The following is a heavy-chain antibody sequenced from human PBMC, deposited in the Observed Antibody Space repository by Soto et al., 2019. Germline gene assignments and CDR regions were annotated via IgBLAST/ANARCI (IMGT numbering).Heavy chain of an antibody. Sequence: ASVQVSCKASGYTFSSYAMHWVRQAPGQRLEWMGWINAGYGNTKSSQKFQDRVTISRDTSASTAYMELTSLRSEDTAVYYCARDTGDGTFDFWGQGTLVTVSS. J-gene: IGHJ4*02. V-gene: IGHV1-3*01. CDR1: GYTFSSYA. D-gene: IGHD7-27*01. CDR3: ARDTGDGTFDF. CDR2: INAGYGNT.